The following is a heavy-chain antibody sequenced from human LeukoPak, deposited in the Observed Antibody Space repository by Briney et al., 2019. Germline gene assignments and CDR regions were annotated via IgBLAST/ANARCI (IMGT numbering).Heavy chain of an antibody. CDR1: GGTFSSYA. D-gene: IGHD3-22*01. Sequence: ASVKLSCKTSGGTFSSYAISWVRQAPGQGLEWMGGTIPIVGTANYAQKFQGRGTITTDESTSTAYMELSSLRFEDTALYYCARVPYDSSRYYSFPPRVWFDPWGQGTLVTASS. J-gene: IGHJ5*02. V-gene: IGHV1-69*05. CDR3: ARVPYDSSRYYSFPPRVWFDP. CDR2: TIPIVGTA.